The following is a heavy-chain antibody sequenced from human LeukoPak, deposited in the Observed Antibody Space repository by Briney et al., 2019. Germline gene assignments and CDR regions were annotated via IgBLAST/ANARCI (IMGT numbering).Heavy chain of an antibody. V-gene: IGHV4-39*01. D-gene: IGHD3-10*01. CDR1: GGSITSSNSC. Sequence: PSETLSLTCTVSGGSITSSNSCWAWVRQPPGKGLEWIASIYCSGTIYYNPSLKSRITISGDTSRNQFSLTLTSVTASDTAVYYCASRHQGSGSYYSDWGQGILVTVSS. CDR2: IYCSGTI. CDR3: ASRHQGSGSYYSD. J-gene: IGHJ4*02.